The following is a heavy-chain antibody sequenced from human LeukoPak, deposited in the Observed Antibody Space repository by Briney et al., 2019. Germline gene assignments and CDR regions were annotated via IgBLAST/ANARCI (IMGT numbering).Heavy chain of an antibody. Sequence: GASVKVSCTASGGTFSSYAISWVRQAPGQGLEWMGIINPRGGSTSYTQKFQGRVTMTRDTSTSTVYMELSSLRSEDTAVYYCARVKSYYYDTSDKDAFDIWGQGTMVTVSS. D-gene: IGHD3-22*01. V-gene: IGHV1-46*01. CDR2: INPRGGST. CDR3: ARVKSYYYDTSDKDAFDI. CDR1: GGTFSSYA. J-gene: IGHJ3*02.